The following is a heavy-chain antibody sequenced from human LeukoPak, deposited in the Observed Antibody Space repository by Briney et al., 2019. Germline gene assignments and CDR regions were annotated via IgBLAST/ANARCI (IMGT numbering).Heavy chain of an antibody. D-gene: IGHD3-10*01. CDR1: GYTFSGYY. CDR2: INPNRGGT. CDR3: ARGHLVTGSYERGP. Sequence: ASVKVSCGASGYTFSGYYVHWVRQAPGQGLEWMGWINPNRGGTNYAQKFQGRVTMTRETSISTAYMELSSLRSDDTAVYYCARGHLVTGSYERGPWGQGTLVTVSS. V-gene: IGHV1-2*02. J-gene: IGHJ5*02.